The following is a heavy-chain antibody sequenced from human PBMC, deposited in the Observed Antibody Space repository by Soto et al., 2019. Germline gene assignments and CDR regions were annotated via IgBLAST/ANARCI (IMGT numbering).Heavy chain of an antibody. CDR2: INPGDGST. CDR3: GRDVGAAVIDY. V-gene: IGHV1-46*03. Sequence: QVQVVQSGAEVKKPGASVKDSCKASGYTFTSYNMHWVRQAPGQGLEWEGLINPGDGSTSYAEKVQGRLPMTRDTSTSTVYVELSSLRSEDTAVYYCGRDVGAAVIDYWGQGTLVTVSS. CDR1: GYTFTSYN. J-gene: IGHJ4*02. D-gene: IGHD6-25*01.